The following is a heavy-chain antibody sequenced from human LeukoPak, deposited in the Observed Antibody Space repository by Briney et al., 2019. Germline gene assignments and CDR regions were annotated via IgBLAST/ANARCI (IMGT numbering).Heavy chain of an antibody. J-gene: IGHJ4*02. Sequence: NPSETLSLTCAVYGGSFSGYYWTWIRRPPGRGLEWIGEINDSGSINYNPTLKSRVTISVDTSKNQFSLKLTSVTAADTAAYYCARGRRWWGQGTLVTVSS. D-gene: IGHD5-24*01. CDR3: ARGRRW. CDR2: INDSGSI. CDR1: GGSFSGYY. V-gene: IGHV4-34*01.